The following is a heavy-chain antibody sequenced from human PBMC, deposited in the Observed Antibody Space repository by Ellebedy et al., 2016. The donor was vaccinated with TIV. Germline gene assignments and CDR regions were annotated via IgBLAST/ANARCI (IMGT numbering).Heavy chain of an antibody. Sequence: AASVKVSCKASGYTFTNYYMHWVRQAPGQGLEWMGLVDPSGDSTTYAQKLQGRVTMTTDTSTSTVYMELSSLRSEDTAVYYCARDSLPSYYYHSRSPFDYWGQGTLVTVSS. CDR2: VDPSGDST. V-gene: IGHV1-46*04. D-gene: IGHD3-22*01. CDR1: GYTFTNYY. CDR3: ARDSLPSYYYHSRSPFDY. J-gene: IGHJ4*02.